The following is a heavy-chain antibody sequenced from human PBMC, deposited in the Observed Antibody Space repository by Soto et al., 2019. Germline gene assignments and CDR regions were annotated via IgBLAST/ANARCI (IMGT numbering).Heavy chain of an antibody. Sequence: QVQLQESGPGLVKPSETLSLTCTVSGGSINSYYCGWIRQPPGKGLEWIGYIYYSGSTNYNPSLKSRVTISVDTSKNQFSLRLSSVSAADTAVYYCARDGYSSSWYDYWGQGTLVTVSS. V-gene: IGHV4-59*01. D-gene: IGHD6-13*01. CDR3: ARDGYSSSWYDY. CDR2: IYYSGST. CDR1: GGSINSYY. J-gene: IGHJ4*02.